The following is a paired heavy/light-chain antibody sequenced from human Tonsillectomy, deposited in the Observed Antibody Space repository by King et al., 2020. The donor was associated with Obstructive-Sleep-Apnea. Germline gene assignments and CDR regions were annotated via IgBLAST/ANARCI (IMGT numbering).Heavy chain of an antibody. D-gene: IGHD2-15*01. J-gene: IGHJ5*02. Sequence: QVLLQESGPGLLKPSETLSLTCTVSGGSLGSYYWTWIRQPPGKELEYIGYIYYSGNTKYNPSLKSRVTISADTSRKQVSLQMTSVTAADTAVYYCARAPREGPRIGNWFDPWGQGRLVIVSS. CDR3: ARAPREGPRIGNWFDP. CDR2: IYYSGNT. CDR1: GGSLGSYY. V-gene: IGHV4-59*01.
Light chain of an antibody. CDR1: SRDVGAYKY. CDR3: CSYAGNYIWV. Sequence: QSALTQPRSLSGSPGQSVTIVCTGTSRDVGAYKYVSWYQQHPGKAPKVIIYDVTERPSGVPNRFSGSKSGNTASLTISGLQAEDEADYYCCSYAGNYIWVFGGGTKLTVL. J-gene: IGLJ3*02. CDR2: DVT. V-gene: IGLV2-11*01.